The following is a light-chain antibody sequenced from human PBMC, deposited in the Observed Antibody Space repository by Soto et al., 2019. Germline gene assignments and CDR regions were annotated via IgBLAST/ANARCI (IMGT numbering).Light chain of an antibody. V-gene: IGKV3-11*01. CDR3: QQRRNWPLT. Sequence: EIVLTQSPATLSLSPGEIATLSCRASQSVSSYLAWYQQKPGQAPRLLIYETSNRTTGIPARFSGSGSGTDFALTISSLEPEDFAVYYCQQRRNWPLTFGGGTKVEFK. CDR2: ETS. J-gene: IGKJ4*01. CDR1: QSVSSY.